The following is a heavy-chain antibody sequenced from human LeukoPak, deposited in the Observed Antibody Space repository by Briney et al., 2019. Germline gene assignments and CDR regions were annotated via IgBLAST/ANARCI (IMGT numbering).Heavy chain of an antibody. V-gene: IGHV3-21*01. CDR1: GFTFTNYG. D-gene: IGHD3-10*01. Sequence: PGGSLRLSCAASGFTFTNYGMNWVRQAPGEGLEWVSSISSGSSYIYYADSVKGRFTISRDNAKNSLYLQMNSLRAEDTAVYYCARAGNYYGRHTNWFDPWGQGTLVTVSS. CDR2: ISSGSSYI. J-gene: IGHJ5*02. CDR3: ARAGNYYGRHTNWFDP.